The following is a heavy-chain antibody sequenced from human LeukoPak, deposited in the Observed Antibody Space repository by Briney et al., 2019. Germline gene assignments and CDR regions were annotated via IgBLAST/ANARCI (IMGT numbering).Heavy chain of an antibody. CDR3: AGHDQVVRGVTFFDY. D-gene: IGHD3-10*01. V-gene: IGHV4-39*01. Sequence: PSETLSLTCTVSGGSISSSSYYWGWIRQPPGKGLEWIGSIYYSGSTYYNPSLKSRVTISVDTSKNQFSLKLSSVTAAVTAVYYCAGHDQVVRGVTFFDYWGQGTLVTVSS. CDR2: IYYSGST. CDR1: GGSISSSSYY. J-gene: IGHJ4*02.